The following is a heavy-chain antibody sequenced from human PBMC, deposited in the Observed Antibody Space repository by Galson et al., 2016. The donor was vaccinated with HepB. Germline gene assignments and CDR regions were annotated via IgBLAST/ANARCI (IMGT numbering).Heavy chain of an antibody. D-gene: IGHD2-15*01. CDR1: GFTFSSYI. V-gene: IGHV3-48*02. Sequence: SLRLSCAASGFTFSSYIMNWVRQAPGKGLEWVAYISGSSGTIKYADSVKGRFTISRANAKKSLYLQMNSLRDEDTAVYYCARDLDCSGGRCYDCMDVWGQGTTVTVSS. CDR3: ARDLDCSGGRCYDCMDV. CDR2: ISGSSGTI. J-gene: IGHJ6*02.